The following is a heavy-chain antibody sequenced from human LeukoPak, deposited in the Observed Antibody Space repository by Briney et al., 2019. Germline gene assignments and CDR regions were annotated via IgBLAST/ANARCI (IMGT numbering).Heavy chain of an antibody. J-gene: IGHJ4*02. CDR3: ARGDPYYYDSSGYSHFDY. CDR2: IIPILGIA. D-gene: IGHD3-22*01. CDR1: GYTFTGYY. Sequence: SVKVSCKASGYTFTGYYMHWVRQAPGQGLEWMGRIIPILGIANYAQKFQGRVTITADKSTSTAYMELSSLRSEDTAVYYCARGDPYYYDSSGYSHFDYWGQGTLVTVSS. V-gene: IGHV1-69*04.